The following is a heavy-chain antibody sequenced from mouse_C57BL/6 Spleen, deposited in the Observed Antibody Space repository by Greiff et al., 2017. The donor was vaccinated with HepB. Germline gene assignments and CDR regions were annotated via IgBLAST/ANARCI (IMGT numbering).Heavy chain of an antibody. CDR1: GFTFNTYA. V-gene: IGHV10-3*01. J-gene: IGHJ4*01. CDR3: VRVGYYPSVTDYAMDY. CDR2: IRSKSSNYAT. D-gene: IGHD2-3*01. Sequence: EVKVVESGGGLVQPKGSLKLSCAASGFTFNTYAMHWVRQAPGKGLEWVARIRSKSSNYATYYADSVKDRFTISRDDSQSMLYLQMNNLKTEDTAMYYCVRVGYYPSVTDYAMDYWGQGTSVTVSS.